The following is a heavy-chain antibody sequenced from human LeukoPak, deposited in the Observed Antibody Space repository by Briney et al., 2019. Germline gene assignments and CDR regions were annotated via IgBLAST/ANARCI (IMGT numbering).Heavy chain of an antibody. Sequence: SVKVSCKASGGTFSSYAISWVRQAPGQGLEWMGGIIPIFGTANYAQKFQGRVTITADESTSTAYMGLSSLRSEDTAVFYCARDLGETPRGIFFDYWGQGTLVTVSS. CDR1: GGTFSSYA. D-gene: IGHD3-3*02. V-gene: IGHV1-69*13. J-gene: IGHJ4*02. CDR3: ARDLGETPRGIFFDY. CDR2: IIPIFGTA.